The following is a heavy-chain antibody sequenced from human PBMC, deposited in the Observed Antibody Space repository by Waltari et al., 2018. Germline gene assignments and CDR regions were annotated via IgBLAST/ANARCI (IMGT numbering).Heavy chain of an antibody. J-gene: IGHJ3*02. V-gene: IGHV3-21*01. Sequence: EVQLVESGGGLVKPGGSLRLSCAASGFTFSSYSMNWVRQAPGKGLEWVSSISSSSSYIYYADSVKGRFTISRDNAKNSLYLQMNSLRAEDTAVYYCARAPRADFWSGYDAFDIWGQGTMVTVSS. CDR2: ISSSSSYI. CDR1: GFTFSSYS. D-gene: IGHD3-3*01. CDR3: ARAPRADFWSGYDAFDI.